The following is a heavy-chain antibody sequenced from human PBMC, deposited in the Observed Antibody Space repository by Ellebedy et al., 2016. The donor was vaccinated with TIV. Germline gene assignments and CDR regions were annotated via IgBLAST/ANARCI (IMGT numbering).Heavy chain of an antibody. Sequence: MPSETLSLTCTVSGGSISGPHYYRGWIRQPPGKGLAWIGSIYYTGGTYYNPSLKSRLTISLDASKNQFSLKLTSMTAADTAVYYCTREAAGTTVHYWGQGTPVTVSS. CDR3: TREAAGTTVHY. V-gene: IGHV4-39*07. CDR1: GGSISGPHYY. D-gene: IGHD1-1*01. CDR2: IYYTGGT. J-gene: IGHJ4*02.